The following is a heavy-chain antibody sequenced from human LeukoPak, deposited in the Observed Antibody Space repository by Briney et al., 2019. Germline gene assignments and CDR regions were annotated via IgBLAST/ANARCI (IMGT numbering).Heavy chain of an antibody. CDR2: IYYSGST. CDR1: GGSISRYY. J-gene: IGHJ4*02. V-gene: IGHV4-59*01. D-gene: IGHD6-13*01. Sequence: SETLSLTCTVSGGSISRYYWSWIRQPPGKGLEWIGYIYYSGSTNYDPSLKSRVSISVDTSKNQFSLKLSSVTAADTAVYYCARGAVAGYTNAPLDYWGQGTVVTVSS. CDR3: ARGAVAGYTNAPLDY.